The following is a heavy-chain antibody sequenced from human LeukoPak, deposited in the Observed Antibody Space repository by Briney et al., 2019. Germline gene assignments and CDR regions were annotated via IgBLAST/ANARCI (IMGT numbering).Heavy chain of an antibody. CDR1: GFTFSSYG. D-gene: IGHD3-10*01. CDR2: IRYDGSNK. V-gene: IGHV3-30*02. Sequence: GGSLRLSCAASGFTFSSYGMHWVRQAPGKGLEWVAFIRYDGSNKYYADSVKGRFTISRDSSKNTLYLQMNGLRAEDTAVYYCAKDLATMVRAFDYWGQGTLVTVSS. J-gene: IGHJ4*02. CDR3: AKDLATMVRAFDY.